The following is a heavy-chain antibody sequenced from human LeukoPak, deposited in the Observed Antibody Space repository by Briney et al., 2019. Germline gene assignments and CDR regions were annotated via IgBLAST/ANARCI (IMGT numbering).Heavy chain of an antibody. V-gene: IGHV3-48*02. CDR3: ARDDARYGSGFE. CDR2: ISSGSSTI. CDR1: GFTFYTYT. J-gene: IGHJ4*02. Sequence: GGSLRLSCAASGFTFYTYTMNWVRQAPGNGLEWVSYISSGSSTIYYADSVKGRFTISRDNAKSSLYLQMNGLRDEDTAVYYCARDDARYGSGFEWGQGTLVTVSS. D-gene: IGHD3-10*01.